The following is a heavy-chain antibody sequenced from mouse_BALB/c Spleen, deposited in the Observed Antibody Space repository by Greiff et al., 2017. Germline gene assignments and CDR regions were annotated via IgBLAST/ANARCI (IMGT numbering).Heavy chain of an antibody. V-gene: IGHV14-3*02. Sequence: EVQVVESGAELVKPGASVKLSCTASGFNIKDTYMHWVKQRPEQGLEWIGRIDPANGNTKYDPKFQGKATITADTSSNTAYLQLSSLTSEDTAVYYCASSRSTMITTAYWGQGTLVTVSA. CDR1: GFNIKDTY. D-gene: IGHD2-4*01. J-gene: IGHJ3*01. CDR2: IDPANGNT. CDR3: ASSRSTMITTAY.